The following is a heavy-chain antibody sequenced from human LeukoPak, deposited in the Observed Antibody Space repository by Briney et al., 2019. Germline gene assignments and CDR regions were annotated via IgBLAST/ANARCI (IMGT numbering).Heavy chain of an antibody. CDR2: IGSSSTTI. Sequence: GGSLRLSCAASGFTFSNYWMSWVRQAPGKGLEWVSYIGSSSTTIYYADSVKGRFTISRDNAKNSLYLQMNSLRDEDTALYYCAREDYYDSSGYQRGIDYWGQGTLVTVSS. D-gene: IGHD3-22*01. CDR1: GFTFSNYW. J-gene: IGHJ4*02. V-gene: IGHV3-48*02. CDR3: AREDYYDSSGYQRGIDY.